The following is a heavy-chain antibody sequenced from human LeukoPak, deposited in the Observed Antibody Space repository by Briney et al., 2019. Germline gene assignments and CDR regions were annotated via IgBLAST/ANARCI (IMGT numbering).Heavy chain of an antibody. Sequence: PGGSLRLSCAASGFTFSSYAMSWVRQAPGKGLEWVSAISGSGGSTYYADSVKGRFTISRDNSKNTLYLQMNSLRAEDTAVYYCAKGVPYYYDSPIIGYFQHWGQGTLVTVSS. D-gene: IGHD3-22*01. CDR3: AKGVPYYYDSPIIGYFQH. V-gene: IGHV3-23*01. CDR1: GFTFSSYA. CDR2: ISGSGGST. J-gene: IGHJ1*01.